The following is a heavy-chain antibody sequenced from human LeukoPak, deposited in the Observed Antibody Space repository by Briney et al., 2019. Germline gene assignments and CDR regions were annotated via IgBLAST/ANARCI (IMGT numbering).Heavy chain of an antibody. CDR2: IIPIFGTA. CDR3: ARDYYGSGSFHPHRPAAWAFDI. Sequence: SVKVSYTPSGGTFCSYAISGVRQAPGQGLEWMGGIIPIFGTANYAQKFQGRVTITADESTRTAYMELSSLRSEDTAVYYCARDYYGSGSFHPHRPAAWAFDIWGQGTMVTVSS. V-gene: IGHV1-69*13. J-gene: IGHJ3*02. CDR1: GGTFCSYA. D-gene: IGHD3-10*01.